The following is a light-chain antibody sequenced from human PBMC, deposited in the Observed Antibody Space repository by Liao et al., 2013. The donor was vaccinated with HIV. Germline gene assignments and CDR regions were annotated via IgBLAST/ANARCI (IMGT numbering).Light chain of an antibody. V-gene: IGLV3-1*01. CDR3: QVWDNSNYHCV. Sequence: SYVLTQPPSVSVSPGQTATITCSGDHLGSKFACWYQQKKGQSPRLVIYQDSKRPSGIPDRFSGSNSGNTATLTISRVEAGDEADYYCQVWDNSNYHCVFGGGTKLTVL. J-gene: IGLJ3*02. CDR1: HLGSKF. CDR2: QDS.